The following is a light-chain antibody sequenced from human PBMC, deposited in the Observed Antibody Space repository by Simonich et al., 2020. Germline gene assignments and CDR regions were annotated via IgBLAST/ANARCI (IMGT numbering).Light chain of an antibody. V-gene: IGLV4-60*03. CDR2: LEGSGSY. CDR1: SGHSSYI. J-gene: IGLJ3*02. Sequence: QPVLTQSSSASASLGSSVKLPCTLSSGHSSYIIAWHQQQPGKAPRYLMKLEGSGSYNKGSGVPDRFSGSSSWADRYLTITHLQSEDEADYYCETWDSNTHWVFGGGTKLTVL. CDR3: ETWDSNTHWV.